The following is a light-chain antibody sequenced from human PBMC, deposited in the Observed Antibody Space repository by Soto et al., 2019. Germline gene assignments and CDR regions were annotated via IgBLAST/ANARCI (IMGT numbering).Light chain of an antibody. CDR2: GAS. CDR3: QQLRNYPLIT. Sequence: DIQLTQFPSFLSASVGDTVTITCRASQAIGNDLAWYQQKPGKAPQLLIYGASTLQSGVPSRFSGSGSGTAYTLTSNSLQQDDFATYYCQQLRNYPLITFGQGTRLEFK. V-gene: IGKV1-9*01. J-gene: IGKJ5*01. CDR1: QAIGND.